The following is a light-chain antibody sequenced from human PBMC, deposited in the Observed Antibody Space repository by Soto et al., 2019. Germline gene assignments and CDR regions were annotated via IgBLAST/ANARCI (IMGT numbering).Light chain of an antibody. CDR2: DAS. V-gene: IGKV1-5*01. J-gene: IGKJ1*01. CDR3: QHYNSYSEA. Sequence: DIQMTQSPSTLSASVGDRVAITCRASQNIGSRLAWYQQKPDEAPKLLIYDASSLESGVPLRFGGSGSGTEFTPTISSLQPDDFATYCCQHYNSYSEAFGQGTKVDNK. CDR1: QNIGSR.